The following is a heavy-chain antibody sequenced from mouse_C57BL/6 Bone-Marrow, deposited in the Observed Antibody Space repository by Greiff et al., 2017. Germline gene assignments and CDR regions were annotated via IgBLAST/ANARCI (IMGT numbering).Heavy chain of an antibody. V-gene: IGHV1-15*01. CDR3: TRFHYDVYYCAMDY. CDR2: IDPETGGT. D-gene: IGHD2-3*01. CDR1: GYTFTDYE. Sequence: VQLQQPGAELVRPGASVTLSCKASGYTFTDYEMHWVKQTPVHGLEWIGAIDPETGGTAYNQKFKGKAILTVDKSSSTAYMERRSLTSEDSAVYYSTRFHYDVYYCAMDYWGQGTSVTVSS. J-gene: IGHJ4*01.